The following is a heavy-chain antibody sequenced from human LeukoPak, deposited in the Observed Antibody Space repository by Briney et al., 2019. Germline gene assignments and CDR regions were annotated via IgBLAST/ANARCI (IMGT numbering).Heavy chain of an antibody. CDR3: TTDLLDY. CDR2: IKSKRERRTT. J-gene: IGHJ4*02. Sequence: GFTFNNAWMSWVRHAPGKGFEWVGRIKSKRERRTTDYGAPVRRRLTFSRDDSKNTVYLQMNSLKTEDTAVYYCTTDLLDYWGQGTLVTVSS. CDR1: GFTFNNAW. V-gene: IGHV3-15*01.